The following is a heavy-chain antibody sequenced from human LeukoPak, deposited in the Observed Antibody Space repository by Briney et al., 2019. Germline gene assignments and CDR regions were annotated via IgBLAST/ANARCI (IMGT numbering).Heavy chain of an antibody. CDR2: IYYSGST. CDR3: ARAGQQLAYLPFDY. D-gene: IGHD6-13*01. V-gene: IGHV4-59*01. CDR1: GGSISSYY. J-gene: IGHJ4*02. Sequence: SETLSLTCTVSGGSISSYYWSWIRQPPGKGLEWIGYIYYSGSTNYNPSLKSRVTISVDTSKNQFSLKLSSVTAADTAVYYCARAGQQLAYLPFDYWGQGTLVTVSS.